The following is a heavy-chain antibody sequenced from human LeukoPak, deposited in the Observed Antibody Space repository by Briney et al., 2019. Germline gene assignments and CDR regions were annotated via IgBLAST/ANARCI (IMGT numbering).Heavy chain of an antibody. CDR3: ARDLPLLGYSYGYRWFDP. Sequence: SETLSLTCTVSGDSISSYYWTWIRQPPGKGLEWIGSIYYSGSTYYNPSLKSRVTISVDTSKNQFSLKLSSVTAADTAVYYCARDLPLLGYSYGYRWFDPWGQGTLVTVSS. V-gene: IGHV4-59*12. J-gene: IGHJ5*02. D-gene: IGHD5-18*01. CDR1: GDSISSYY. CDR2: IYYSGST.